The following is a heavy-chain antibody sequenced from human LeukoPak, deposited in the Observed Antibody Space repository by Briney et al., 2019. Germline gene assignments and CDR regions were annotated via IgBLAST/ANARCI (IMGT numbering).Heavy chain of an antibody. J-gene: IGHJ3*02. V-gene: IGHV3-30*19. CDR2: ISYDGNNK. D-gene: IGHD2-2*01. Sequence: PGGSLRLSCAASGFTFSSYGMHWVRQAPGKGLEWVAVISYDGNNKYYADSVRGRFTISRDNSKNTLYLQMNSLRAEDTAVYYCARRIPVVPEDDAFDIWGQGTMVTVSS. CDR3: ARRIPVVPEDDAFDI. CDR1: GFTFSSYG.